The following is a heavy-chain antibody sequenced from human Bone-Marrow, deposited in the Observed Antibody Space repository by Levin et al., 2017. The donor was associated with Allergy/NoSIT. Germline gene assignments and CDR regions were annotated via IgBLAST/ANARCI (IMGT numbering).Heavy chain of an antibody. CDR1: GFTFSNFY. Sequence: GESLKISCKSSGFTFSNFYVAWVRQMPGKGLEWMGIIYPGDSNPIYSRSFQGQVTISADKSINTAYLQWSSLKASDTAVYYCARALHSSSKYFDLWGRGTLVTVSS. V-gene: IGHV5-51*01. CDR3: ARALHSSSKYFDL. J-gene: IGHJ2*01. CDR2: IYPGDSNP. D-gene: IGHD6-6*01.